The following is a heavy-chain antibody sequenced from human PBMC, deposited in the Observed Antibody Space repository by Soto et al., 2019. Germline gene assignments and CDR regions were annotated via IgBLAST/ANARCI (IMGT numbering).Heavy chain of an antibody. CDR2: IYYTGST. D-gene: IGHD4-4*01. J-gene: IGHJ6*03. CDR1: GGSVSSYY. V-gene: IGHV4-59*08. Sequence: SETLSLTCSVSGGSVSSYYWSWIRQPPGKGLEWIGYIYYTGSTNYNPSLKSRVTMSVDRSKTQFSLKLNSVTAADTAVYYCATYTMTTETPPRNYLYYYMDVWGKGTTVTVSS. CDR3: ATYTMTTETPPRNYLYYYMDV.